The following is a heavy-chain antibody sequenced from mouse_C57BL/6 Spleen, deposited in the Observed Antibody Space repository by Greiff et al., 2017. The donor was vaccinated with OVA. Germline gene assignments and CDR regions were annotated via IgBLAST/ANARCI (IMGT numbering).Heavy chain of an antibody. CDR2: IDPSDSYT. D-gene: IGHD2-5*01. V-gene: IGHV1-69*01. CDR3: AAGSNPFDY. Sequence: QVQLQQPGAELVMPGASVKLSCKASGYTFTSYWMHWVKQRPGQGLEWIGEIDPSDSYTNYNQKFKGKSTLTVDKSSSTAYMQLRSLTSEDSAVYYCAAGSNPFDYWGQGTTLTVSS. J-gene: IGHJ2*01. CDR1: GYTFTSYW.